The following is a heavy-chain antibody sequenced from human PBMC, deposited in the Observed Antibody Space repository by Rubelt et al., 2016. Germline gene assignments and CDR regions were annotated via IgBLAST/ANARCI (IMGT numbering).Heavy chain of an antibody. D-gene: IGHD3-3*01. CDR3: ARQTTYYDFWSGADNWFDP. CDR1: GGTFSSYA. V-gene: IGHV1-46*01. J-gene: IGHJ5*02. Sequence: QVQLVQSGAEVKKPGSSVKVSCKASGGTFSSYAISWVRQAPGQGLEWMGIINPSGGSTSYAQKFQGRVTMTRDTSTSTVYMELSSLRSEDSAVYYCARQTTYYDFWSGADNWFDPWGQGTLVTVSS. CDR2: INPSGGST.